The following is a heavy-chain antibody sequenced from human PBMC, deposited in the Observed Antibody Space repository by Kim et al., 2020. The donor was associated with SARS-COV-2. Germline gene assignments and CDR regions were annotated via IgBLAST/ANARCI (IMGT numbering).Heavy chain of an antibody. V-gene: IGHV3-33*01. Sequence: GGSLRLSCAASGFTFSSYGMHWVRQAPGKGLEWVAVIWYDGSNKYYADSVKGRFTISRDNSKNTLYLQMNSLRAEDTAVYYCARESGYCSGGSCYWGDYWGQGTLVTVSS. CDR2: IWYDGSNK. CDR3: ARESGYCSGGSCYWGDY. CDR1: GFTFSSYG. D-gene: IGHD2-15*01. J-gene: IGHJ4*02.